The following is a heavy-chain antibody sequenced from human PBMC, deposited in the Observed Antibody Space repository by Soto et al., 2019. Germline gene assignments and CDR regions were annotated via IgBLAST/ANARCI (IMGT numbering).Heavy chain of an antibody. CDR3: ARVVVAATAWFDP. CDR2: IYYSGST. Sequence: PWETRSLTCTVSGGSIRSYYWSWIRQPPGKGLEWIGYIYYSGSTNYNPSLKSRVTISVDTSKNQFSLKLSSVTAADTAVYYCARVVVAATAWFDPWGQGTLVTVSS. J-gene: IGHJ5*02. CDR1: GGSIRSYY. D-gene: IGHD2-15*01. V-gene: IGHV4-59*01.